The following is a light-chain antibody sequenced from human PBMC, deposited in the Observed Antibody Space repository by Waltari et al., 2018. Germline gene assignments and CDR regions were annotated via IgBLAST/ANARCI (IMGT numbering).Light chain of an antibody. V-gene: IGLV1-47*01. CDR1: RSNIGSNY. CDR2: RTY. CDR3: ATWDDRLSGPV. Sequence: QSVVTQPPSASGNPGQTITISCSGSRSNIGSNYVFWYQQLPGTAPKLLIYRTYQRHSGVPDRCLGSKSGTSASLTISGLRPEDESDYYCATWDDRLSGPVFSGGTKLTVL. J-gene: IGLJ2*01.